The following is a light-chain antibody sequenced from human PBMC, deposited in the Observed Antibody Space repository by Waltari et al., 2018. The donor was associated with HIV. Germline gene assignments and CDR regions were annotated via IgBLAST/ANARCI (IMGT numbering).Light chain of an antibody. CDR2: ETS. Sequence: DIQMTQSPSTVSASVGDTGTITCRASQSIGRWLAGYQQKPGAAPKHLIYETSTLETGVPSIFSGSGSGTEFTLTVSRLQPEDFATYYCQQYNSHSRTFGQRTSVEIK. CDR1: QSIGRW. V-gene: IGKV1-5*03. J-gene: IGKJ1*01. CDR3: QQYNSHSRT.